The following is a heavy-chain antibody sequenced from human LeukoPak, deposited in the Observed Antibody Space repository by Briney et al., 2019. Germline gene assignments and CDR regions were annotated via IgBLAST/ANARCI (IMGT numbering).Heavy chain of an antibody. CDR3: ARGNHYGSGSYSYYYYGMDV. CDR1: GGTFSSYA. V-gene: IGHV1-69*04. CDR2: IIPILGIA. J-gene: IGHJ6*02. D-gene: IGHD3-10*01. Sequence: ASVKVSCKASGGTFSSYAISWVRQAPGQGLEWMGRIIPILGIANYAQKFQGRVTITADKSTSTAYMELSSLRSEDTAAYYCARGNHYGSGSYSYYYYGMDVWGQGTTVTVSS.